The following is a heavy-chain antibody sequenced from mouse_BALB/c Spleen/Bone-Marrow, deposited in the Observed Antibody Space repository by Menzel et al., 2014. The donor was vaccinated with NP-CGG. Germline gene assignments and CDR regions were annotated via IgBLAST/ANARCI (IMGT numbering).Heavy chain of an antibody. J-gene: IGHJ3*01. V-gene: IGHV1-9*01. CDR2: ILPGSGST. CDR3: ARRGYDGAY. CDR1: GYTFSSYW. Sequence: VQLQQSGAELMKPGASVNISCKATGYTFSSYWIEWVKQRPGHGLEWIGEILPGSGSTNYNEKFKGKATFTADTSSNTAYMQLSSLTSEDSAVYYCARRGYDGAYWGQGTLVTVSA. D-gene: IGHD2-14*01.